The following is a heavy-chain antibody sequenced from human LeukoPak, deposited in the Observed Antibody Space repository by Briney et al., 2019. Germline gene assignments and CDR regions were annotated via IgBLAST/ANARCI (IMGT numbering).Heavy chain of an antibody. CDR1: GYTFTSYG. D-gene: IGHD3-3*01. V-gene: IGHV1-18*01. CDR3: AREGRLKYYDFWSGYSVLGSAGEIDY. Sequence: GASVKVSCKASGYTFTSYGISWVRQAPGQGLEWMGWISAYNGNTNYAQKLQGRVTMTTDTSTSTAYMQPRSLRSDDTAVYYCAREGRLKYYDFWSGYSVLGSAGEIDYWGQGTLVTVSS. J-gene: IGHJ4*02. CDR2: ISAYNGNT.